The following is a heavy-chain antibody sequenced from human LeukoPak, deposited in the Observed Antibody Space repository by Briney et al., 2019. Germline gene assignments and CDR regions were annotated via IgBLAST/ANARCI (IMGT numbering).Heavy chain of an antibody. D-gene: IGHD6-13*01. J-gene: IGHJ6*02. Sequence: SETLSLTCTVSGGSISSSSYYWGWIRQPPGKGLEWIGSIYYSGSTYYNPSLKSRVTISVDTSKNQFSLKLSSVTAADTAVYYCARMGPRGSSSWYRPLHKLYGMDVWGQGTTVTVSS. V-gene: IGHV4-39*01. CDR1: GGSISSSSYY. CDR2: IYYSGST. CDR3: ARMGPRGSSSWYRPLHKLYGMDV.